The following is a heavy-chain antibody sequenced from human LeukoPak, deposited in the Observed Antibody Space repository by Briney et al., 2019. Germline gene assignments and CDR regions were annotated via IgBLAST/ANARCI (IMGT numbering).Heavy chain of an antibody. CDR1: GFTFSNYW. CDR2: IKQDGSEK. J-gene: IGHJ5*02. CDR3: ARSLYFWSGSSS. Sequence: GGSLRLSCAASGFTFSNYWMNWARQAPGKGLEWVANIKQDGSEKYHVDSVKGRFTISRDNAKNSLYLQMNSLRAEDTAVYYCARSLYFWSGSSSWGQGTLVAVSS. V-gene: IGHV3-7*01. D-gene: IGHD3-3*01.